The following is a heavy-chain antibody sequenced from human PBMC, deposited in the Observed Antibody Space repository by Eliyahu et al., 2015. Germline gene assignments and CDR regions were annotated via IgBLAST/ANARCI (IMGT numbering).Heavy chain of an antibody. V-gene: IGHV4-34*01. Sequence: QVQLQQWGAGLLKPSETLSLTCAVYGGSFXGXXWSWIRQPPGKGLEWIGEINHSGSTNYNPSLKSRVTISVDTSKNQFSLKLSSVTAADTAVYYCARGKMGEQWLIKFDAFDIWGQGTMVTVSS. J-gene: IGHJ3*02. CDR2: INHSGST. CDR3: ARGKMGEQWLIKFDAFDI. D-gene: IGHD6-19*01. CDR1: GGSFXGXX.